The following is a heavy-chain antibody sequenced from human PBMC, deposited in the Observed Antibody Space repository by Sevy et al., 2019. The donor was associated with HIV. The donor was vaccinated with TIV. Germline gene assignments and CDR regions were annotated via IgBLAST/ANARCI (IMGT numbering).Heavy chain of an antibody. CDR3: SSGGGY. J-gene: IGHJ4*02. Sequence: GGSLRLSCAASGFSVGSYSMNWVRQAPGKGLEWVSFISFTTDNTYYVDSVKGRFTISRDNAKNSVYLQMNSLRAEDTAVYYCSSGGGYWGQGTLVTVSS. CDR2: ISFTTDNT. V-gene: IGHV3-21*01. CDR1: GFSVGSYS. D-gene: IGHD3-16*01.